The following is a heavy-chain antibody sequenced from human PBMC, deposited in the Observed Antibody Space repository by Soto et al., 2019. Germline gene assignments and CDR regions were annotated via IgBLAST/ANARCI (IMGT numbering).Heavy chain of an antibody. CDR1: AIAFSRYG. J-gene: IGHJ4*02. Sequence: PGGSLRLSCGASAIAFSRYGMHWVRQVPGKGLEWVAVISYDGSNEYYADSVKGRFTISRDNPKNTLFLQMNSLRAEDTAVYYCAKDLPAARVGAAGPTFDSWGQGTLVTVSS. CDR3: AKDLPAARVGAAGPTFDS. V-gene: IGHV3-30*18. CDR2: ISYDGSNE. D-gene: IGHD6-13*01.